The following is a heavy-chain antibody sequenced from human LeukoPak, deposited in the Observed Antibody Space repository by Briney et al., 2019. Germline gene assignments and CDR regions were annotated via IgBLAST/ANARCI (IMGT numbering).Heavy chain of an antibody. CDR3: ARSSRYSSGWSSDY. V-gene: IGHV3-48*01. CDR2: ISSSSSTI. D-gene: IGHD6-19*01. J-gene: IGHJ4*02. CDR1: GFTFSSYS. Sequence: GGSLRLSCAASGFTFSSYSMNWVRQAPGKGLEWVSYISSSSSTIYYADSVKGRFTISRDNAKNPLYLQMSSLRAEDTAVYYCARSSRYSSGWSSDYWGQGTLVTVSS.